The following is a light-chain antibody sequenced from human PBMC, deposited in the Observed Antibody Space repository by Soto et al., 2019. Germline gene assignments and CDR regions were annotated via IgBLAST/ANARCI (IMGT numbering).Light chain of an antibody. CDR3: QQYYSSPRT. CDR2: WAS. V-gene: IGKV4-1*01. CDR1: QSVLDSSNNKDF. Sequence: DIVMTQSPDSLAVSLGEMATSNRKSSQSVLDSSNNKDFLTWYQQKPGQPPELLIYWASTREFGVPDRFSGSGSGTDFTLTISSLQAEDVAVYYCQQYYSSPRTFGHGTKVDIK. J-gene: IGKJ1*01.